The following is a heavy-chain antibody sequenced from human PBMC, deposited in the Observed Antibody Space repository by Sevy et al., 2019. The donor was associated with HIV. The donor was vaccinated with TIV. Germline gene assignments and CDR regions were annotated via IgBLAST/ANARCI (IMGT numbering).Heavy chain of an antibody. CDR1: GFSLVTYS. Sequence: GGSLRLSFAASGFSLVTYSMHGVRQAPGKDLEWVAVIWNEGTKQYSGDSVKGRVTISRDNSKNTMYLHMNALRAEVTAVYYCARGPDTEISLENVLRSFEWVFRGKSFDYWGQGTLVTVSS. V-gene: IGHV3-30*04. CDR3: ARGPDTEISLENVLRSFEWVFRGKSFDY. CDR2: IWNEGTKQ. D-gene: IGHD3-3*01. J-gene: IGHJ4*02.